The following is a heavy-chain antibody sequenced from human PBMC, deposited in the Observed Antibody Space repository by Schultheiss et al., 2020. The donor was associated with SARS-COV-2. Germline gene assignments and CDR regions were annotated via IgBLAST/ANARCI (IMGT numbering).Heavy chain of an antibody. CDR3: ARNYDYVWGSHRYTGISWFDP. CDR1: GGSISSSSYY. Sequence: SETLSLTCTVSGGSISSSSYYWGWIRQPPGKGLEWIGYIYYSGSTNYNPSLKSRVTISVDTSKNQFSLKLSSVTAADTAVYYCARNYDYVWGSHRYTGISWFDPWGQGTLVTVSS. V-gene: IGHV4-61*05. CDR2: IYYSGST. J-gene: IGHJ5*02. D-gene: IGHD3-16*02.